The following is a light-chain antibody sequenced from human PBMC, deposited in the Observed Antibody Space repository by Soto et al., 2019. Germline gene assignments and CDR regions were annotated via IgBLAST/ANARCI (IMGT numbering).Light chain of an antibody. V-gene: IGKV3-15*01. Sequence: EIVMTQSPATLSVSPGERATLSCRASQSVSSSSLAWYQQKPGQAPRLLIYGASTRATGIPARFSGSGSGTEFTLTISSLQSEDFAVYYCQQYNNWLWTFGQGTKVDIK. CDR3: QQYNNWLWT. CDR2: GAS. J-gene: IGKJ1*01. CDR1: QSVSSSS.